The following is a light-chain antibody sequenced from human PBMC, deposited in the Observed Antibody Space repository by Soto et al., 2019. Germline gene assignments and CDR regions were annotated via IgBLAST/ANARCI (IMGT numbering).Light chain of an antibody. V-gene: IGKV3-20*01. J-gene: IGKJ1*01. CDR1: QRLSSNY. Sequence: EIGLSQSAGALSLSPGERATLSCRASQRLSSNYLAWFQQKPGQAPRLLIYGASSRATGIPDRFSGSGSGTDFTLTIPRLEPEDFAVYYCPQYGNSPRPFGQGTKV. CDR3: PQYGNSPRP. CDR2: GAS.